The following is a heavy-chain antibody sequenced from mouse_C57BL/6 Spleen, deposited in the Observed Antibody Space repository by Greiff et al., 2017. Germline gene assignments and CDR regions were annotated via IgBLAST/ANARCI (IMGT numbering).Heavy chain of an antibody. Sequence: EVQLQQSGPELVKPGASVKMSCKASGYTFTDYNMHWVKQSHGKSLEWIGYINPNNGGTSYNQKFKGKATLTVNKSSSTAYMELRSLTSEDSAVYYCARGEGIYMGFYYAMDYWGQGTSVTVSS. J-gene: IGHJ4*01. V-gene: IGHV1-22*01. D-gene: IGHD2-1*01. CDR3: ARGEGIYMGFYYAMDY. CDR1: GYTFTDYN. CDR2: INPNNGGT.